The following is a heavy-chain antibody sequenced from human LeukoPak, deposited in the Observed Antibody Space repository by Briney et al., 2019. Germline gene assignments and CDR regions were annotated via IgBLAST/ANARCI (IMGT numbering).Heavy chain of an antibody. Sequence: GGSLRLSCAASGFTFSSYSMNWVRQAPGKGLEWVSAITATSSSTHDADSVQGRFTISRDNSKNTLYLQMNSLRAEDTAVYYCAKRDLTFGGVIAYFDYWGQGTLVTVSS. CDR2: ITATSSST. D-gene: IGHD3-16*02. CDR3: AKRDLTFGGVIAYFDY. J-gene: IGHJ4*02. CDR1: GFTFSSYS. V-gene: IGHV3-23*01.